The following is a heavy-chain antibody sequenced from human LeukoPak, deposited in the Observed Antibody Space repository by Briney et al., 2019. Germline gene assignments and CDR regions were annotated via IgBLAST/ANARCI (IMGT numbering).Heavy chain of an antibody. V-gene: IGHV1-69*04. Sequence: GSSVKVSCKASGGTFSSYAISWVRQAPGQGLEWMGRIIPILGIANYAQKFQGRVTITADKSTSTAYMELSSLRSEDTAVYYCAGGASSSSGYSSSYWGQGTLVTVSS. CDR3: AGGASSSSGYSSSY. D-gene: IGHD6-13*01. CDR1: GGTFSSYA. CDR2: IIPILGIA. J-gene: IGHJ4*02.